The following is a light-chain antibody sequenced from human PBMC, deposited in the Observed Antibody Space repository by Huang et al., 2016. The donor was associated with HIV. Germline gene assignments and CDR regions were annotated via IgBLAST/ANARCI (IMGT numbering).Light chain of an antibody. Sequence: EIVLTQSPGTLSLSPGERATLSCRARQSFSRNYLACYQQKPGQSPRLLIYGASSRATGIPDRFSGSGSGTDFTLIISRLEPEDFAVYYCQQYGSSVVTFGQGTKVEVK. J-gene: IGKJ1*01. CDR3: QQYGSSVVT. CDR1: QSFSRNY. V-gene: IGKV3-20*01. CDR2: GAS.